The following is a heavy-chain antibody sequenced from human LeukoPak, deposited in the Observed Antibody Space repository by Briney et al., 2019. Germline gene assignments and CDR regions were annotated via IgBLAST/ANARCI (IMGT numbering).Heavy chain of an antibody. V-gene: IGHV1-69*01. J-gene: IGHJ5*02. Sequence: SVKVSCKASGGTFSSYAISWVRQAPGQGLEWMGGIIPIFGTANYAQKFQGRVTITADESTSTAYMELSSLRSEDTAVYYCAVYCGGDCYSGVNNWFDPWGQGTLVTVSS. D-gene: IGHD2-21*02. CDR3: AVYCGGDCYSGVNNWFDP. CDR2: IIPIFGTA. CDR1: GGTFSSYA.